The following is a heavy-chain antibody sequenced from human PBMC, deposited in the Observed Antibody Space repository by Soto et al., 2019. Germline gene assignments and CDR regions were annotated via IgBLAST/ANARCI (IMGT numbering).Heavy chain of an antibody. J-gene: IGHJ4*02. CDR2: IIPILGIA. Sequence: GASVKVSCKASGGTFSSYTISWVRQAPGQGLEWMGRIIPILGIANYAQKFQGRVTITADKSTSTAYMELSSLRSEDTAVYYCARDRPPGYGDYCYWGQGTLVTVSS. D-gene: IGHD4-17*01. CDR3: ARDRPPGYGDYCY. CDR1: GGTFSSYT. V-gene: IGHV1-69*04.